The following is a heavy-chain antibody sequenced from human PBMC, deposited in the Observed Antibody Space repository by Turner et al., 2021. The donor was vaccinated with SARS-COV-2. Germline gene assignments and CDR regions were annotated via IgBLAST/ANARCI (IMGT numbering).Heavy chain of an antibody. D-gene: IGHD3-22*01. Sequence: EVQLLESGGGLVQPGGSLRLSCAASGFTFSSYSMNWVRQAPGKGLEWVSSISSSSSYIYYADSMKGRFTISRDNAKNSLYLQMNSLRAEDTAVYYCARGTYYYDSSTYSGTNWFDPWGQGTLVTVSS. J-gene: IGHJ5*02. CDR2: ISSSSSYI. V-gene: IGHV3-21*01. CDR1: GFTFSSYS. CDR3: ARGTYYYDSSTYSGTNWFDP.